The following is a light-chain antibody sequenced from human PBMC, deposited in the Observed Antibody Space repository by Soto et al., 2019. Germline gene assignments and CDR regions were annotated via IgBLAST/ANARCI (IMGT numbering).Light chain of an antibody. CDR3: QQYKNYPLT. V-gene: IGKV1-5*01. J-gene: IGKJ4*01. CDR1: QSISSW. Sequence: DIQMTQSPSTLSASVGDRVTITCRASQSISSWLAWYQQKPGRAPKLLIYDASSLESGVPSSFSGSGSGTECTLNINSLHPDDFATYCCQQYKNYPLTFGGGTKVEIK. CDR2: DAS.